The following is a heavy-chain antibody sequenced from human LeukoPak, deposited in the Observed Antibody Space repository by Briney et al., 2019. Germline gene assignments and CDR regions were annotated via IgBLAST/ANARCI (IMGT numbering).Heavy chain of an antibody. CDR3: ARVYDFRSGYLVDP. D-gene: IGHD3-3*01. Sequence: SQTLSLTRTVSGGSISSGDYYWSWIRQPPGKGLEWIGYIYYSGSTYYNPSLKSRVTISVDTSKNQFSLKLSSVTAADTAVYYCARVYDFRSGYLVDPWGQGTLVTVSS. CDR1: GGSISSGDYY. CDR2: IYYSGST. J-gene: IGHJ5*02. V-gene: IGHV4-30-4*08.